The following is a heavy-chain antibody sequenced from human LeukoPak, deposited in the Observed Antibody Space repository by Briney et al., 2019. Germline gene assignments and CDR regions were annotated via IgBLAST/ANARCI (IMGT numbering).Heavy chain of an antibody. D-gene: IGHD6-13*01. CDR2: IIPILGIA. CDR3: ARDLGPIAAAWFGP. Sequence: ASVKVSCKASGATFSCYAISWVRQAPGQGLEWMGRIIPILGIANYAQKFQGRVTITADKSTSTAYMELSSLRSEDTAVYYCARDLGPIAAAWFGPWGQGTLVTVSS. J-gene: IGHJ5*02. V-gene: IGHV1-69*04. CDR1: GATFSCYA.